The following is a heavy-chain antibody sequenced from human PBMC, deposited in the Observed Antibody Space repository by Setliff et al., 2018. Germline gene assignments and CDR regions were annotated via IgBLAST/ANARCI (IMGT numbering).Heavy chain of an antibody. J-gene: IGHJ3*02. CDR2: ISSSGNTI. CDR3: ARDLDTAMTRGAFDI. D-gene: IGHD5-18*01. CDR1: GFTFSNYY. V-gene: IGHV3-11*01. Sequence: GGSLRLSCAASGFTFSNYYMTWIRQAPGKGLEWVSYISSSGNTIYYADSVKGRFTISRDNAKNSLYLQMNSLRAEDTAMYYCARDLDTAMTRGAFDIWGQGTMVTVSS.